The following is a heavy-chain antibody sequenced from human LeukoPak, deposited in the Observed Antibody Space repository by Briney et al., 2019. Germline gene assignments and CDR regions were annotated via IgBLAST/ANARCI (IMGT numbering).Heavy chain of an antibody. CDR3: ARRAWDRVGDLPPHGYYFDY. J-gene: IGHJ4*02. CDR1: GGSISSGSYY. CDR2: IYYSGST. V-gene: IGHV4-39*01. Sequence: SETLSLTCTVSGGSISSGSYYWAWIRQPPGKGLESIGTIYYSGSTYYTPSLKSRVTISVDTSKNQFSLKLSSVTAADTAVYYCARRAWDRVGDLPPHGYYFDYWGQGTLVTVSS. D-gene: IGHD2-21*01.